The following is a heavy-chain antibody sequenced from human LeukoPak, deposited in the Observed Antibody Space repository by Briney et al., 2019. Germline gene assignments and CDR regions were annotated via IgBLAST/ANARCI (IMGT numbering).Heavy chain of an antibody. CDR2: ISSSSSYI. V-gene: IGHV3-21*01. CDR3: ARDGVRGYCSSTSCYTGGEFDY. CDR1: GFTFSSYS. J-gene: IGHJ4*02. Sequence: PGGSLRLSCAASGFTFSSYSMNWVRQAPGKGLEWVSSISSSSSYIYYADSVKGRFTISRDNAKNSLYLQMNSLRAEDTAVYYCARDGVRGYCSSTSCYTGGEFDYWGQGTLVTVSS. D-gene: IGHD2-2*02.